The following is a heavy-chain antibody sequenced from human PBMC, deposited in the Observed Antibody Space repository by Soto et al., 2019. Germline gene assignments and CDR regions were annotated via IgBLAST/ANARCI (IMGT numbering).Heavy chain of an antibody. CDR1: GDSVSSNSAA. V-gene: IGHV6-1*01. J-gene: IGHJ3*02. Sequence: SQTLSLTCAISGDSVSSNSAAWNWIRQSPSRGLEWLGRTYYRSKWYNDYAVSVKSRITINPDTSKNQFPLQLNSVTPEDTAVYYCAREDCSSTSCYRLWDAFDIWGQGTMVTVSS. CDR2: TYYRSKWYN. D-gene: IGHD2-2*02. CDR3: AREDCSSTSCYRLWDAFDI.